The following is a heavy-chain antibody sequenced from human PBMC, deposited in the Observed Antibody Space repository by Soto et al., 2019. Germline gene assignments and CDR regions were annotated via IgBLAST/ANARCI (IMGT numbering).Heavy chain of an antibody. Sequence: GASVKVSCKASGYSFISYYMNCVRQAPGQGLEWMGIINPSGGSTSSAQKFQGRVTMTRDTSTSTVYMELSSLRSEDTAVYYCAREDTANGGAFDIWGQGTMVTVSS. CDR2: INPSGGST. CDR3: AREDTANGGAFDI. CDR1: GYSFISYY. V-gene: IGHV1-46*01. J-gene: IGHJ3*02. D-gene: IGHD5-18*01.